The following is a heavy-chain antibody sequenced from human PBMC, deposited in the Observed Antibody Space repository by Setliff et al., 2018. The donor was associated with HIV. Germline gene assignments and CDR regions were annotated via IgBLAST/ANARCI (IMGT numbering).Heavy chain of an antibody. V-gene: IGHV4-4*07. J-gene: IGHJ4*02. CDR1: GDSTSKYS. Sequence: SETLSLTFSVSGDSTSKYSWSWIRQPAGKGLEWIGRIYASGSTNYNPSLKGRVTMSVDTSKNQLTLKLTSLTAADTGVYYCAGDFLNAGFDYWGRGSLVTVSS. CDR3: AGDFLNAGFDY. CDR2: IYASGST.